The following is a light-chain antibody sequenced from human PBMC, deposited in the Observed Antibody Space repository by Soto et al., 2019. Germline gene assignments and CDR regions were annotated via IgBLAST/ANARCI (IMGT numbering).Light chain of an antibody. CDR2: GAS. Sequence: EIVLTQSPGTLSLSQGESATLSCRAIQSVSSTYLAGYQQKPGQAPRLLIYGASNRATGIPDRFSGRGSGTDFTLTISRLEPEDFAVYYCQQYGSSPEYTFGQGTKLEIK. CDR3: QQYGSSPEYT. CDR1: QSVSSTY. J-gene: IGKJ2*01. V-gene: IGKV3-20*01.